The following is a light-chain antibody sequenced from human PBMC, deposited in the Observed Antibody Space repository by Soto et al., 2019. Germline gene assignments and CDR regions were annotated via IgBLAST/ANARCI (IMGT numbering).Light chain of an antibody. J-gene: IGKJ1*01. V-gene: IGKV1-5*01. CDR2: GAS. CDR3: QQCHRYLT. CDR1: ESMSNC. Sequence: DIEITQSPSTLSASLGYMLTITWRASESMSNCLAWYQQKPGKAPKLLISGASSLQSGVPSRFSGSASGTEFTLTISGLQPDDIATYYCQQCHRYLTFGQGTKVDI.